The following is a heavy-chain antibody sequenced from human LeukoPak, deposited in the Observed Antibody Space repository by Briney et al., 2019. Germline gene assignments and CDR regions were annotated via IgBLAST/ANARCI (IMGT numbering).Heavy chain of an antibody. J-gene: IGHJ4*02. CDR2: TSASGGNT. CDR1: GFSFSSYG. V-gene: IGHV3-23*01. D-gene: IGHD3-9*01. Sequence: GGSLRLSCAASGFSFSSYGMSWVRQAPGEGLEWVAITSASGGNTFYADSVKGRFTISRDNSKNTLYLQMNSLGADDTALYYCAKAALPASYDILTGYYRRHYYFDYWGQGTLVTVSS. CDR3: AKAALPASYDILTGYYRRHYYFDY.